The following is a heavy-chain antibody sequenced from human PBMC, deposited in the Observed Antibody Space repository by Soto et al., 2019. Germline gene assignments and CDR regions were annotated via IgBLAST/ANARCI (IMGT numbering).Heavy chain of an antibody. Sequence: EVQLVESGGGLIQAGGSLRLSCAASEFTVSSNYMTWVRQAPGKGLECVSAIFRDGNTYYADSVKDRFTISRDNSKNTVCLQMVSLRAEDTAVYYCASSLFWPGYFDLWGRGTLVTVSS. D-gene: IGHD2-21*01. CDR1: EFTVSSNY. V-gene: IGHV3-53*01. CDR2: IFRDGNT. J-gene: IGHJ2*01. CDR3: ASSLFWPGYFDL.